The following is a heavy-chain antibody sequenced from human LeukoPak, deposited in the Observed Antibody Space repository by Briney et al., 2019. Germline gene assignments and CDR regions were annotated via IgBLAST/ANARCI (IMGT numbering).Heavy chain of an antibody. Sequence: AGSLTPSCAASGFTFSSYSMNWVRPPPGKVLEWVSSISSSSSYIFYADSMKGRFTISRDNGKNSLYLQMNRLRAEDTAVYYCVKGDTMIVHGADAFDIWGQGTMVTVSS. CDR2: ISSSSSYI. V-gene: IGHV3-21*01. CDR1: GFTFSSYS. J-gene: IGHJ3*02. D-gene: IGHD3-22*01. CDR3: VKGDTMIVHGADAFDI.